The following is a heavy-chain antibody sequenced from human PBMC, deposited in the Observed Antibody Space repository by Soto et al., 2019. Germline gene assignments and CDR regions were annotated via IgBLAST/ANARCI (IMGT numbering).Heavy chain of an antibody. J-gene: IGHJ4*02. CDR1: GGTFSSYA. Sequence: ASVKVSCKASGGTFSSYAISWVRQAPGQGLEWMGGIIPIFGTANYAQKFQGRVTITADESTSTAYMELSSLRSEDTAVYYCAGRPAAGKRFWDYWGQGTLVTVSS. CDR2: IIPIFGTA. CDR3: AGRPAAGKRFWDY. V-gene: IGHV1-69*13. D-gene: IGHD6-13*01.